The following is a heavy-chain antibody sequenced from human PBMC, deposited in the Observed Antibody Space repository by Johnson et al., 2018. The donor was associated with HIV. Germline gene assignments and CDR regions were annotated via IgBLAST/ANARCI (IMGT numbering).Heavy chain of an antibody. D-gene: IGHD2-8*01. Sequence: QVQLVESGGGVVRPGGSLRLSCAVSGFMVADYGMSWVRQVPGKGLEWVSFIQYDGSDKSYADSVECRFTISRDNSKNPLYLQMNNLRTEDTGLYYCAKDGGKWSYSFDVWGQGTMVSVSS. CDR1: GFMVADYG. CDR2: IQYDGSDK. J-gene: IGHJ3*01. V-gene: IGHV3-30*02. CDR3: AKDGGKWSYSFDV.